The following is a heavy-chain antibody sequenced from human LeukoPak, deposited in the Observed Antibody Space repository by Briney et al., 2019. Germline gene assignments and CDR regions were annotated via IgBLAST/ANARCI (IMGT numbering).Heavy chain of an antibody. Sequence: GGSLRLSCAASGFTFSRSWMSWVRQAPGKGLEWVATIKEDGSEKYYVDSVKGRFTISRDNAKNSLYLQMNSLRAEDTAVYYCARGGDYGDYDSYWGQGTLVTVSS. V-gene: IGHV3-7*01. J-gene: IGHJ4*02. CDR3: ARGGDYGDYDSY. CDR2: IKEDGSEK. D-gene: IGHD4-17*01. CDR1: GFTFSRSW.